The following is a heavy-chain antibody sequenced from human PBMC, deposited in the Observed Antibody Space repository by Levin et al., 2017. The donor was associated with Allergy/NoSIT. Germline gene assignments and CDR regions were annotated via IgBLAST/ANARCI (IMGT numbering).Heavy chain of an antibody. J-gene: IGHJ3*02. CDR3: ARQGYGYKEGVFDI. Sequence: SQTLSLTCAVYGGSFSGYYWSWIRQPPGKGLEWIGEINHSGSTNYNPSLKSRVTISVDTSKNQFSLKLSSVTAADTAVYYCARQGYGYKEGVFDIWGQGTMVTVSS. D-gene: IGHD5-24*01. V-gene: IGHV4-34*01. CDR2: INHSGST. CDR1: GGSFSGYY.